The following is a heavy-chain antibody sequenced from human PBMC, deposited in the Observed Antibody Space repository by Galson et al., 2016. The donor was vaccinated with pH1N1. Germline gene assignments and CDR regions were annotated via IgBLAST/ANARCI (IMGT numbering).Heavy chain of an antibody. J-gene: IGHJ3*01. Sequence: PALVKPTQTLTLTCNFSGFSVSSSGMGVGWIRQPPGKALEWLAVIYWDDDKRYSPSLKSRLNITKDTSKNQVVLKMTNMDPADTATYYCAHREVMITNAFDFWGQGTMVTVSS. CDR3: AHREVMITNAFDF. CDR1: GFSVSSSGMG. D-gene: IGHD3-16*01. V-gene: IGHV2-5*02. CDR2: IYWDDDK.